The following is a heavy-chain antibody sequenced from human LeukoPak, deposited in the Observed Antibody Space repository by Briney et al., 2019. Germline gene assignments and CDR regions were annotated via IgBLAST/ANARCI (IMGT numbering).Heavy chain of an antibody. D-gene: IGHD2-15*01. J-gene: IGHJ5*02. CDR2: INPNSGGT. V-gene: IGHV1-2*02. CDR3: ARDRGFGIVVVVAATVRSWFDP. CDR1: GYTFTGYY. Sequence: ASVKVSCKASGYTFTGYYMHWVRQAPGQGLEWMGWINPNSGGTNYAQKFQGRVTMTRDTSISTAYMELSRLRSDDTAVYYCARDRGFGIVVVVAATVRSWFDPWGQGTLVTVSS.